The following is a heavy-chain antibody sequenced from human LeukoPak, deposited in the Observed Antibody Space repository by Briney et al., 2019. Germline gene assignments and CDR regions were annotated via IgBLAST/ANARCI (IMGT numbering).Heavy chain of an antibody. CDR2: ISAYNGNT. D-gene: IGHD5-12*01. V-gene: IGHV1-18*01. CDR3: ARSVDIVATIRSFDY. J-gene: IGHJ4*02. CDR1: DYTFTSYG. Sequence: ASVKVSCKASDYTFTSYGISWVRQAPGQGLEWMGWISAYNGNTNYAQKLQGRVTMTTDTSTSTAYMELRSLRSDDTAVYYCARSVDIVATIRSFDYWGQGTLVTVSS.